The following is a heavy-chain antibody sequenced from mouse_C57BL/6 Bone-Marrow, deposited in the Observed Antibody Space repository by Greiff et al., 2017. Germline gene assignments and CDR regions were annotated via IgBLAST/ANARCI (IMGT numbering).Heavy chain of an antibody. CDR3: VRLDSSGPFAY. V-gene: IGHV10-1*01. CDR1: GFSFNTYA. CDR2: IRSKSNNYAT. D-gene: IGHD3-2*02. J-gene: IGHJ3*01. Sequence: DVHLVESGGGLVQPKGSLKLSCAASGFSFNTYAMNWVRQAPGKGLEWVARIRSKSNNYATYYADSVKDRFTISRDDSESMLYLQMNNLKTEDTAMYYCVRLDSSGPFAYWGQGTLVTVSA.